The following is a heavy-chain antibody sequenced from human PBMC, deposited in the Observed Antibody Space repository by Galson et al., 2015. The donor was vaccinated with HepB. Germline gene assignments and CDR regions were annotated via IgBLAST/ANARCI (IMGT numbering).Heavy chain of an antibody. D-gene: IGHD2-8*01. CDR1: GYIFTNYW. V-gene: IGHV5-51*01. CDR2: IYPDDSDT. CDR3: SVGATSGGVRAFDI. Sequence: QSGAEVKKPGESLKVSCKGSGYIFTNYWIGWVRQMPGKGLEWTGIIYPDDSDTRYSPSFQGQVTISADKSISTAHLQWSSLKASDTAISYCSVGATSGGVRAFDIWGQGTMVIVSS. J-gene: IGHJ3*02.